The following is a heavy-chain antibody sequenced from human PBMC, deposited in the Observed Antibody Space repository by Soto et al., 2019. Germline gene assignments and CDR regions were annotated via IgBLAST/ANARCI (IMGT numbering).Heavy chain of an antibody. CDR3: GRDTRGSGSRSDY. CDR1: GYTFTDYY. J-gene: IGHJ4*02. V-gene: IGHV1-46*03. D-gene: IGHD3-10*01. CDR2: IDASGGST. Sequence: QVQLVQSGAEVKKPGASVKVSCKASGYTFTDYYMHWVRQAPGQGLEWMGIIDASGGSTTYAQKFQGRLTMTRHTSTSTVYIELSRLRSEGTAVYYCGRDTRGSGSRSDYWGQGTLVTVSS.